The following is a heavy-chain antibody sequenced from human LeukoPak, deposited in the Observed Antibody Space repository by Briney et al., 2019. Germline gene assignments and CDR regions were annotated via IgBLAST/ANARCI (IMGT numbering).Heavy chain of an antibody. CDR3: AKDSFWSGYYYYYYYYMDV. Sequence: PGGSLRLSCAASGFTFSSYAMSWVRQAPGKGLEWVSAISGSGGSTYYADSVKGRFTISRDNSKNTLYLQMNSLRAEDTAVYYCAKDSFWSGYYYYYYYYMDVWGKGTTVTVSS. CDR2: ISGSGGST. D-gene: IGHD3-3*01. J-gene: IGHJ6*03. CDR1: GFTFSSYA. V-gene: IGHV3-23*01.